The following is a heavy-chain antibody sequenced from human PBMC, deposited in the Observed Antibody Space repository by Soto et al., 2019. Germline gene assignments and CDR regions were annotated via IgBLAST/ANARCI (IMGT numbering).Heavy chain of an antibody. CDR1: GYTFTGYY. CDR3: AREVSVTNSYYFDY. Sequence: ASVKVSCKASGYTFTGYYMHWVRQAPGQGLEWMGWINPNSGGTNYAQKFQGWVTMTRDTSISTAYMELSRLRSDDTAVYYCAREVSVTNSYYFDYWGQGTLVTVSS. CDR2: INPNSGGT. D-gene: IGHD1-7*01. V-gene: IGHV1-2*04. J-gene: IGHJ4*02.